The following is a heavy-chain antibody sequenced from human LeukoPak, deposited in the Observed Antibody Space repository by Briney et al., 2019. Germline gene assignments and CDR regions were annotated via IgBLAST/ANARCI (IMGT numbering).Heavy chain of an antibody. CDR2: IYYSGST. CDR3: AREYCSGGSCYSDY. D-gene: IGHD2-15*01. V-gene: IGHV4-59*01. Sequence: PSETLSLTCTVSGGSISSYYWSWIRQPPGKGLEWIGYIYYSGSTNYNPSLKSRVTISVDTSKNQFSLKLSSVTDADTAVYYCAREYCSGGSCYSDYWGQGTLVTVSS. J-gene: IGHJ4*02. CDR1: GGSISSYY.